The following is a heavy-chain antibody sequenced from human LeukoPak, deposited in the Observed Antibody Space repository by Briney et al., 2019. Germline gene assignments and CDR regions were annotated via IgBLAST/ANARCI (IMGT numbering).Heavy chain of an antibody. CDR3: ARDFYDFWSGYSNHHYYYYYYMDV. CDR2: ISYDGSNK. J-gene: IGHJ6*03. Sequence: GGSLRLSCAASGFTFSSYAMHWVRQAPGKGLEWVAVISYDGSNKYYADSVKGRFTISRDNSKNTLYLQMNSLRAEDTAVYYCARDFYDFWSGYSNHHYYYYYYMDVWGKGTTVTVSS. V-gene: IGHV3-30*04. D-gene: IGHD3-3*01. CDR1: GFTFSSYA.